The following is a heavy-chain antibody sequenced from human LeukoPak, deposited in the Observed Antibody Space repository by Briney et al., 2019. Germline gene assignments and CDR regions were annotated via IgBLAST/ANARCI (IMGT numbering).Heavy chain of an antibody. V-gene: IGHV5-51*01. CDR1: GYSFSNYW. CDR3: ATSYDGTYYNFDY. Sequence: GESLKISCKGSGYSFSNYWIGWVRQMPGKGLEWIGIIWPGDSDTKYSPSFQGQVTISADRSISTAYLQWSSLKASDTAMYYCATSYDGTYYNFDYWGQGTLVTVSS. D-gene: IGHD3-22*01. J-gene: IGHJ4*02. CDR2: IWPGDSDT.